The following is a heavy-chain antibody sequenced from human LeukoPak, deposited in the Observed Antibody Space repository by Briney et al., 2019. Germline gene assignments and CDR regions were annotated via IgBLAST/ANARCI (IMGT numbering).Heavy chain of an antibody. V-gene: IGHV1-2*02. CDR2: INPNSGGT. D-gene: IGHD2-21*02. CDR1: GYTFTGYY. Sequence: AASVKVSCKASGYTFTGYYMHWVRQAPGQGLGWMGWINPNSGGTNYAQKFQGRVTMTRDTSISTAYMELSRLRSDDTAVYYCARASEEHIVVVTAIPGNDAFDIWGQGTMVTVSS. CDR3: ARASEEHIVVVTAIPGNDAFDI. J-gene: IGHJ3*02.